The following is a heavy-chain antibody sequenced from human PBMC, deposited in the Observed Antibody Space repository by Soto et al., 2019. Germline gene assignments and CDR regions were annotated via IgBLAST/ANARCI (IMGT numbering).Heavy chain of an antibody. Sequence: QVQLVQSGAEVKKPGASVKVSCKASGYTFTSYYMHWVRQAPGQGLEWMGIINPSGGSTSYAQKFQGRVTMTRDTSTSTVYMELSSLRSEDTAVYYCARDLAYCGGDCYPRSAFDIWGQGTMVTVSS. J-gene: IGHJ3*02. CDR1: GYTFTSYY. V-gene: IGHV1-46*01. D-gene: IGHD2-21*02. CDR2: INPSGGST. CDR3: ARDLAYCGGDCYPRSAFDI.